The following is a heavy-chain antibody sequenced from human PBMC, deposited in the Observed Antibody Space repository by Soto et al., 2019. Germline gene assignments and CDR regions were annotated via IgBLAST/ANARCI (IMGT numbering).Heavy chain of an antibody. Sequence: GGSLRLSCAASGFTFSSYAMSWVRQAPGKGLEWVSAISGSGGSTYYADSVKGRFTISRDNSKNTLYLQMNSLRAEDTAVYYCARVFSSDYYDCCCYYLDYWGQGTLVTVSS. J-gene: IGHJ4*02. CDR3: ARVFSSDYYDCCCYYLDY. CDR2: ISGSGGST. D-gene: IGHD3-22*01. CDR1: GFTFSSYA. V-gene: IGHV3-23*01.